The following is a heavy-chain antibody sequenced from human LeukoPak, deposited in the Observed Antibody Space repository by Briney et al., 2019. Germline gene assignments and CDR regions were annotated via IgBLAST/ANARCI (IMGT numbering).Heavy chain of an antibody. Sequence: GGSLRLSCAASGFTLSSNYMSWVRQAPGKGLEWVSAISGSGGSTYYADSVKGRLTISRDNSKNTLYLQVNSLRAEDTAVYYCAKPGDQDAFDIWGQGTMVTVSS. V-gene: IGHV3-23*01. CDR2: ISGSGGST. CDR3: AKPGDQDAFDI. D-gene: IGHD4-17*01. CDR1: GFTLSSNY. J-gene: IGHJ3*02.